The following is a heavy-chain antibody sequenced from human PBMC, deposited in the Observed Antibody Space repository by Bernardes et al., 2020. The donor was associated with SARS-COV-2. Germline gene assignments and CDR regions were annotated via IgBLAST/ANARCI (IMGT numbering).Heavy chain of an antibody. CDR3: AGLCCGRAPNWFDP. D-gene: IGHD2-21*01. Sequence: SETLSLTCTVSGGSISNYYWSWIRQPPGKGLEWIGYIYYNGSTNYNPSPKSRVTVSVDTSKNQFSLKLSSVTAADTAVDYCAGLCCGRAPNWFDPWGQGTLVTVSS. CDR2: IYYNGST. V-gene: IGHV4-59*08. J-gene: IGHJ5*02. CDR1: GGSISNYY.